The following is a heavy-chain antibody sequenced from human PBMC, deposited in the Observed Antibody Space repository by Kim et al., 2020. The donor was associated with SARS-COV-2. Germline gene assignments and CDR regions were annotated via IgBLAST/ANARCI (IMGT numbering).Heavy chain of an antibody. Sequence: SVKVSCKASGGTFSSYAISWVRQAPGQGLEWMGGIIPIFGTANYAQKFQGRVTITADESTSTAYMELSSLRSEDMAVYYCARGLSYYYGSGSYDYWGQGTLVTVSS. V-gene: IGHV1-69*13. CDR3: ARGLSYYYGSGSYDY. J-gene: IGHJ4*02. CDR1: GGTFSSYA. CDR2: IIPIFGTA. D-gene: IGHD3-10*01.